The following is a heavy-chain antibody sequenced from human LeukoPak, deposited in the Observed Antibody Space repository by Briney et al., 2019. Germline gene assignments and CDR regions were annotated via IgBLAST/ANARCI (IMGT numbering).Heavy chain of an antibody. D-gene: IGHD2-21*02. Sequence: GGSLRLSCAASGFTFSSYAMSWVRQAPGKGLEWVGRIKSKTDGGTTDYAAPVKGRFTISRDDSKNTLYLQMNSLKTEDTAVYYCTTTYCGGDCYLDYWGQGTLVTVSS. J-gene: IGHJ4*02. CDR3: TTTYCGGDCYLDY. V-gene: IGHV3-15*01. CDR2: IKSKTDGGTT. CDR1: GFTFSSYA.